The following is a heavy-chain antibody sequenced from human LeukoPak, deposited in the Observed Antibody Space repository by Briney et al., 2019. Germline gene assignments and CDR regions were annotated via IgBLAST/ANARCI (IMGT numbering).Heavy chain of an antibody. V-gene: IGHV4-39*07. Sequence: RSSETLSLTCTVSGGSISSSSYYWGWIRQPPGKGLEWIGSIYYSGSTYYNPSLKSRVTISVDTSKNQFSLKLSSVTAADTAVYYCARDPPFWGQGTLATVSS. CDR2: IYYSGST. CDR1: GGSISSSSYY. CDR3: ARDPPF. J-gene: IGHJ4*02.